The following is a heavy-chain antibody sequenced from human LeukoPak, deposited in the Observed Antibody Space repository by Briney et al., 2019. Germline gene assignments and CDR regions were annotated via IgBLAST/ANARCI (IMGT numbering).Heavy chain of an antibody. CDR1: SGSITNYY. CDR3: ARGALLWFGDRMEYYFDY. Sequence: SETLSLTCTVSSGSITNYYWSWIRQPPGKGLEWIGFIYYSGNTNYNPSLKSRVTISVDTSKNQISLKLSSMTAADTAVYYCARGALLWFGDRMEYYFDYWGQGTLLTVSS. CDR2: IYYSGNT. D-gene: IGHD3-10*01. J-gene: IGHJ4*02. V-gene: IGHV4-59*01.